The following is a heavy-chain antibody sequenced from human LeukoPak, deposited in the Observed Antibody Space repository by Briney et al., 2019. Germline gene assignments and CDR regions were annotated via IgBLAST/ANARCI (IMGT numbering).Heavy chain of an antibody. Sequence: SETLSLTCTVSGGSISSYYWSWIRPPPGKGLEWIGYIYTSGSTNYNPSLKSRVTISVDTSKNQFSLKLSSVTAADTAVYYCARNSDYVWGSYRYGWFDPWGQGTLVTVSS. D-gene: IGHD3-16*02. CDR1: GGSISSYY. J-gene: IGHJ5*02. CDR2: IYTSGST. V-gene: IGHV4-4*09. CDR3: ARNSDYVWGSYRYGWFDP.